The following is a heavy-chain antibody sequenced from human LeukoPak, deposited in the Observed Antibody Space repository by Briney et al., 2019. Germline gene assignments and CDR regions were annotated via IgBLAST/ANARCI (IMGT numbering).Heavy chain of an antibody. CDR2: ISSTGSYI. CDR3: ARAEEYSSSWNAPTYYYYYYMDV. CDR1: GFSISDDS. J-gene: IGHJ6*03. V-gene: IGHV3-21*01. D-gene: IGHD6-13*01. Sequence: GGSLRLSCAASGFSISDDSMTWVRQAPGKGLEWVSFISSTGSYIYYADSVKGRFSISRDNAKNSLYLQMNSLRAEDMAVYYCARAEEYSSSWNAPTYYYYYYMDVWGKGTTVTVSS.